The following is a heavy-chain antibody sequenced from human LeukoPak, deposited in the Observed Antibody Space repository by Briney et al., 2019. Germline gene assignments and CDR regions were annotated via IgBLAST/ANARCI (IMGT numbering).Heavy chain of an antibody. CDR2: ISWNSGSI. V-gene: IGHV3-9*03. D-gene: IGHD5-24*01. CDR3: AKGGSMAIHPGPLLYFDY. Sequence: GRSLTLSCAVCGFPFDDLAMHWVRPAPGKGLGWVSWISWNSGSIVYADSVKRRFPIARDNAKNALYLQMSGLRAEDMALYYCAKGGSMAIHPGPLLYFDYWGQGTLVTVSS. J-gene: IGHJ4*02. CDR1: GFPFDDLA.